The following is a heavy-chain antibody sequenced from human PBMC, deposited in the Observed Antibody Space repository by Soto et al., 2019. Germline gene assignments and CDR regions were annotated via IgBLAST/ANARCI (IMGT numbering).Heavy chain of an antibody. CDR1: GFTFNDAW. D-gene: IGHD6-19*01. J-gene: IGHJ4*02. CDR2: IKHKADGETT. CDR3: TTDLYSSSAWANDY. Sequence: GGSLRLSCTASGFTFNDAWMNWVRQGPGKGLEWVARIKHKADGETTDYAAPVKGRFTISRDDSKNTVSLQMDSLRTEDTAVYYYTTDLYSSSAWANDYWGQGTLVTVSS. V-gene: IGHV3-15*07.